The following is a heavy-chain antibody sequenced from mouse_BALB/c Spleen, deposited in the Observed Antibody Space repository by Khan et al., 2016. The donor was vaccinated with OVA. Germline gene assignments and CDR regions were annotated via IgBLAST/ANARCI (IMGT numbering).Heavy chain of an antibody. CDR3: ARGGYGSLAY. Sequence: QVQLQQSGAELVKPGASVNLSCKASGYTFTSYWMHWVKQRPGQGLDWIGYINPSDGRTHYNESFRNKATLTVDKSSNIAYMQVSSLTSEDSAVYDCARGGYGSLAYWGQGTLVTVSA. CDR2: INPSDGRT. V-gene: IGHV1S81*02. D-gene: IGHD2-10*02. CDR1: GYTFTSYW. J-gene: IGHJ3*01.